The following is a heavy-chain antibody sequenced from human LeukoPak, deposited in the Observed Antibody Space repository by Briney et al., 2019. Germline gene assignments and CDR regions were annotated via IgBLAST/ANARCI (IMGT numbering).Heavy chain of an antibody. Sequence: SETLSLTCTVSGGSISSYYWSWIRQPPGKGLEWIGYIYYSGSTNYNPSLKSRVTISVDTSKNQFSLKLSSVTAADTAVYYCARENSSGYYYYMDVWGKGTTVTVSS. CDR2: IYYSGST. CDR3: ARENSSGYYYYMDV. CDR1: GGSISSYY. V-gene: IGHV4-59*12. D-gene: IGHD3-22*01. J-gene: IGHJ6*03.